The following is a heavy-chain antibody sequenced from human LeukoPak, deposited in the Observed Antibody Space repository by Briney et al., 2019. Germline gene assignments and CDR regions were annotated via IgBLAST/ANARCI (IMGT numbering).Heavy chain of an antibody. CDR1: GFTFDDYA. Sequence: PGGSLRLSCAASGFTFDDYAMHWVRQAPGKGLEWVSGIGWNSGSIGYADSVKGRFTISRDNAKNSLYLQMNSLRAEDTALYYCAKGDDYGDYGSFGYWGQGTLVTVSS. CDR2: IGWNSGSI. V-gene: IGHV3-9*01. CDR3: AKGDDYGDYGSFGY. D-gene: IGHD4-17*01. J-gene: IGHJ4*02.